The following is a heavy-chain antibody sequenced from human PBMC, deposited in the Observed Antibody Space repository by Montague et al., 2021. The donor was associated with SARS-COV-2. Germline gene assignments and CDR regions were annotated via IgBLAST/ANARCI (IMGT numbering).Heavy chain of an antibody. CDR1: GFTFSSYW. V-gene: IGHV3-7*01. D-gene: IGHD5-18*01. J-gene: IGHJ6*02. CDR2: IKQDGSEK. Sequence: LRLSCAASGFTFSSYWMSWVRQAPGKGLEWVANIKQDGSEKYYVDSVKGRFTISSDNAKNSLYLQMNSLRAEDTAVYYCVRDMGVGYSYGQYYYYGMDVWGQGTTVTVSS. CDR3: VRDMGVGYSYGQYYYYGMDV.